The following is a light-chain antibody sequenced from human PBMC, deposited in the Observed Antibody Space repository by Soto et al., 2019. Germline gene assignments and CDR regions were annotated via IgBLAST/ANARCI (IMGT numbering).Light chain of an antibody. Sequence: DIQMTQSPSSLSASVGDRVTVTCRASHDIGFYLAWFQQRPGKIPKLLIYGATILQSGVPSRFSGSASGTDFTLTISGLQPEDVATYYCQKYNRAPLTFGGGTKVDSK. V-gene: IGKV1-27*01. CDR3: QKYNRAPLT. J-gene: IGKJ4*01. CDR1: HDIGFY. CDR2: GAT.